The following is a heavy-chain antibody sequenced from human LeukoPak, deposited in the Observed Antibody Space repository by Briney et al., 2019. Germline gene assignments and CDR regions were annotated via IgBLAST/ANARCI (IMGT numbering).Heavy chain of an antibody. V-gene: IGHV3-23*01. CDR3: ATASPGREDY. Sequence: GGSLRLSCAASGFTVTSYSMNWVRQAPGKGLEWVSTISGGGGSTYYADSVKERFTISRDNSKNTLYLQMNSLRVEDTAVYYCATASPGREDYWGQGTLVTVSS. J-gene: IGHJ4*02. CDR2: ISGGGGST. CDR1: GFTVTSYS.